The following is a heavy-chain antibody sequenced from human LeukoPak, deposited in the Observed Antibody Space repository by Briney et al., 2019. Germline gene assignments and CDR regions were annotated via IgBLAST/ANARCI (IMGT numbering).Heavy chain of an antibody. CDR1: GFTFSSYA. Sequence: GGSLRLSCSASGFTFSSYAMHWVRQAPGKGLEYVSAISSNGGSTYYADSVKGRFTISRDNSKNTLYLQMSSLRAEDTAVYYCVKDRGYSYGEGGYWGREPWSPSPQ. CDR3: VKDRGYSYGEGGY. V-gene: IGHV3-64D*06. J-gene: IGHJ4*02. D-gene: IGHD5-18*01. CDR2: ISSNGGST.